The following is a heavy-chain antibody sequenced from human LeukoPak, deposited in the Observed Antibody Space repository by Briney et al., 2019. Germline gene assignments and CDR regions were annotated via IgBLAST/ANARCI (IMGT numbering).Heavy chain of an antibody. CDR2: ISRSGDIT. CDR1: GFTFITYG. D-gene: IGHD6-19*01. CDR3: ATGSTSVAGTKY. J-gene: IGHJ4*02. Sequence: GGSLRLSSAASGFTFITYGLNGVRQAPGTGLEWVSTISRSGDITYYADSMKGRFTISRDNSKNTLYLQMNSLRAEDTAIYYCATGSTSVAGTKYWGQGILVTVSS. V-gene: IGHV3-23*01.